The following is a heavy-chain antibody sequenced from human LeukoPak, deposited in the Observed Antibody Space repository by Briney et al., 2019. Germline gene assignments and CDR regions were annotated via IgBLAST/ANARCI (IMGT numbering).Heavy chain of an antibody. CDR3: ARVSGYSSSWLDY. CDR1: GFTVSGNY. Sequence: PGGSLRLSCAVSGFTVSGNYMSWVRQAPGKGLEWVSYISSSSSTIYYADSVKGRFTISRDNAKNSLYLQMNSLRAEDTAVYYCARVSGYSSSWLDYWGQGTLVTVSS. CDR2: ISSSSSTI. D-gene: IGHD6-13*01. J-gene: IGHJ4*02. V-gene: IGHV3-48*01.